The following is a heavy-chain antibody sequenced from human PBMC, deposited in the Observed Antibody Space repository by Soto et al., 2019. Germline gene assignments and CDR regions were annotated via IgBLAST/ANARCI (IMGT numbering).Heavy chain of an antibody. CDR2: ISQDGSYE. V-gene: IGHV3-30*18. Sequence: QVQLVESGGGVVQPGRSLRLSCAASGFTFSNNGMHWVRQAPGKGLEWVAVISQDGSYEYYADSVKGRFTISRDNSKNTLYLQMNSLRIEDTAVYFCAKMPPFGGSYFIDYWGQGTLVTVSS. J-gene: IGHJ4*02. D-gene: IGHD1-26*01. CDR1: GFTFSNNG. CDR3: AKMPPFGGSYFIDY.